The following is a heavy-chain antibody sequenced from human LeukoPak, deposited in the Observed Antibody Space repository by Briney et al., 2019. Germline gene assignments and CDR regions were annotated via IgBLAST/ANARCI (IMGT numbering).Heavy chain of an antibody. CDR1: SGSINTHY. CDR3: ARDNAVGSTTAFYPDAFDV. D-gene: IGHD1-26*01. Sequence: SETLSLTCTVSSGSINTHYWSWIRQPAGERLEWIGRIYSSGSSNYSPSLKSRVTMSVDTSKNQFSLKLSSVTAADTAVYFCARDNAVGSTTAFYPDAFDVWGQGTVSPSLQ. V-gene: IGHV4-4*07. J-gene: IGHJ3*01. CDR2: IYSSGSS.